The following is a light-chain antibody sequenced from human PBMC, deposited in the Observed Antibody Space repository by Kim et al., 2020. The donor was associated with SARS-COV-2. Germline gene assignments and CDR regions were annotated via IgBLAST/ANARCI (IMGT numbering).Light chain of an antibody. CDR3: QQYYSTPPS. CDR1: QTVLYNSNNKNY. CDR2: WAA. V-gene: IGKV4-1*01. Sequence: RATLNSKSSQTVLYNSNNKNYFAWYQQKPGQAPKLLIYWAAIRESGVSDRFSGSGSETDFTLTVSSLQAEDVADYYCQQYYSTPPSFGQGTRLEI. J-gene: IGKJ2*03.